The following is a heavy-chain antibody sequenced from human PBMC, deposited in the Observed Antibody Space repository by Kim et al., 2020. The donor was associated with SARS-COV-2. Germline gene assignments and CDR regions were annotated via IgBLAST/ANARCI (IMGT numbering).Heavy chain of an antibody. CDR2: IIPIFGTA. CDR1: GGTFSSYA. CDR3: ASPGGDIDYYYGMDV. D-gene: IGHD2-15*01. J-gene: IGHJ6*02. Sequence: SVKVSCKASGGTFSSYAISWVRQAPGQGLEWMGVIIPIFGTANYAQKFQGRVTIIADESTSTAYMELSSLRSEDTAVYYCASPGGDIDYYYGMDVWGQGTTVTVSS. V-gene: IGHV1-69*13.